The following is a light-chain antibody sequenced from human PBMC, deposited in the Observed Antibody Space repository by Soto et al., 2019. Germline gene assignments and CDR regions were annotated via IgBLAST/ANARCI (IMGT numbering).Light chain of an antibody. CDR2: AAS. CDR1: QSIRSY. V-gene: IGKV1-39*01. CDR3: QQSYSTPLT. J-gene: IGKJ4*01. Sequence: DIQMTQSPSSLSASVGARVTITCRASQSIRSYLNWYQQKPGKAPKLLIYAASSLQSGVPSRFSGSGSGTEFNLTISTLQPEDCATYYCQQSYSTPLTFGGGTKVEIK.